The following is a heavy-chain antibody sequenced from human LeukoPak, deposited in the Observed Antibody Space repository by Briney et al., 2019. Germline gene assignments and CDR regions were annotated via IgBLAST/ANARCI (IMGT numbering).Heavy chain of an antibody. D-gene: IGHD4/OR15-4a*01. CDR3: ARGRLWGYYYYGMDV. J-gene: IGHJ6*02. V-gene: IGHV4-34*01. Sequence: SETLSLTCAVYGGSFSGYYWSWIRQPPGKGLEWIGEINHSGSTNYNPSLKSRVTISVDTSKSQFSLKLSSVTAADTAVYYCARGRLWGYYYYGMDVWGQGTTVTVSS. CDR1: GGSFSGYY. CDR2: INHSGST.